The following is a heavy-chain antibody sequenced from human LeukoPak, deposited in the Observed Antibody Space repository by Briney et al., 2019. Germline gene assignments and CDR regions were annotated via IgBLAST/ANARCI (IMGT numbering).Heavy chain of an antibody. V-gene: IGHV1-8*03. CDR3: ARGKIWFGELLTPFDY. J-gene: IGHJ4*02. CDR2: INPNSGGT. D-gene: IGHD3-10*01. Sequence: ASVKVSCKASGYTFTGYYMHWVRQAPGRGLEWMGWINPNSGGTGYAQKFQGRVTITRNTSISTAYMELSSLRSEDTAVYYCARGKIWFGELLTPFDYWGQGTLVTVSS. CDR1: GYTFTGYY.